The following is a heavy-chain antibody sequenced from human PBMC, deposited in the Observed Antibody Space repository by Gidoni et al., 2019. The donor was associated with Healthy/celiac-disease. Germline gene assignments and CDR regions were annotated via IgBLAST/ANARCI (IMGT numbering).Heavy chain of an antibody. CDR3: ARRAVRGVIDYFDY. J-gene: IGHJ4*02. Sequence: QVQLVQSGAEVKKPGASVKVSCKASGYTVTSYAMHWVRQAPGQRLEWMGWINAGHGNTKYSQKSQGRVTITRDTSASTAYMELSSLRSEDTAVYYCARRAVRGVIDYFDYWGQGTLVTVSS. V-gene: IGHV1-3*01. CDR2: INAGHGNT. CDR1: GYTVTSYA. D-gene: IGHD3-10*01.